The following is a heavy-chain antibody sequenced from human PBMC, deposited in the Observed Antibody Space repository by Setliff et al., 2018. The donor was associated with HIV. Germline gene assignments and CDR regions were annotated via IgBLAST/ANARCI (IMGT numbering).Heavy chain of an antibody. CDR3: ARGIREYCSGGSCYPNDY. V-gene: IGHV1-8*02. CDR1: GYIFTNYY. J-gene: IGHJ4*02. CDR2: MNPNSGDT. D-gene: IGHD2-15*01. Sequence: GASVKVSCKASGYIFTNYYVSWFRQATGQGLEWMGWMNPNSGDTGYAQKFQGRVTVTRNISISTAYMELRSLRSEDTAMYYCARGIREYCSGGSCYPNDYWGQGTLVTVSS.